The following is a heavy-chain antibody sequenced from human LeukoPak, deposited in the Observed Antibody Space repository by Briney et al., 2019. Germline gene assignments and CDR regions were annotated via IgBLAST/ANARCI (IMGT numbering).Heavy chain of an antibody. D-gene: IGHD3-10*01. Sequence: GGSLRLSCAASGITVSSNYMAWVRQAPGKGLEWVSIIYGDGNRYYADSVKGRFSISRDNSKNTLYLQMDSLRDEDTAMYYCARDIRLGDGDGFDIWGQGTMVTVSS. CDR3: ARDIRLGDGDGFDI. J-gene: IGHJ3*02. CDR1: GITVSSNY. CDR2: IYGDGNR. V-gene: IGHV3-66*01.